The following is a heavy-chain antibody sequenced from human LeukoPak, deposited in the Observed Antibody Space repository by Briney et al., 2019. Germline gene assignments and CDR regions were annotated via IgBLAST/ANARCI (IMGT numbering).Heavy chain of an antibody. CDR3: ARTIGNVDY. CDR2: IYYSGST. CDR1: GGSISSYY. D-gene: IGHD3-9*01. J-gene: IGHJ4*02. Sequence: SETLSLTCTVSGGSISSYYWSWIRQPPGKGLEWIGYIYYSGSTNYNPSLKSRVTISVDTSKNQFSLKLSSVTAADTAVYYCARTIGNVDYWGQGTLVTVSS. V-gene: IGHV4-59*01.